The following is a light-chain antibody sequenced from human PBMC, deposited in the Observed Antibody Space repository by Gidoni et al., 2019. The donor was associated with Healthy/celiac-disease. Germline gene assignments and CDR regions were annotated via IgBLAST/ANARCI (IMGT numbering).Light chain of an antibody. CDR1: SSDVGGYNY. Sequence: QSALTQSASVSGSPGQSLTISCTGTSSDVGGYNYVSWYQQHPGKAPKLMIHDVSNRPSGVSNRFSGSKSGNTASLTISGLQAEDEADYYCSSFTSSSTLVVFGGGTKLTVL. CDR3: SSFTSSSTLVV. CDR2: DVS. V-gene: IGLV2-14*03. J-gene: IGLJ2*01.